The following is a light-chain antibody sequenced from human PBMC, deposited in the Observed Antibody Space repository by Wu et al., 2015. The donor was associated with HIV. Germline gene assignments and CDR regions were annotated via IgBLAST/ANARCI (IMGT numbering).Light chain of an antibody. J-gene: IGKJ4*01. CDR2: DAS. CDR1: QSVGSTY. V-gene: IGKV3-11*01. CDR3: QQRNNWPPS. Sequence: EIVLTQSPGTLSLSPGERATLSCRASQSVGSTYLGWYQQRPGQAPRLLIYDASKRATGIPARFSGSGSGTDFSLTITSLAPEDFAVYFCQQRNNWPPSFGGGTKVENK.